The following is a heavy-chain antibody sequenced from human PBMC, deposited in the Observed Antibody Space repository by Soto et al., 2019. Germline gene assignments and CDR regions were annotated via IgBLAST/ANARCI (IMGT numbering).Heavy chain of an antibody. J-gene: IGHJ6*02. CDR2: IIPIFGTA. Sequence: ASVKVSCKASGDTFSSYAISWVRQAPGQGLEWMGGIIPIFGTANYAQKFQGRVTITADESTSTAYMELSSLRSEDTAVYYCARRGSGIAAADNYYYYGMDVWGQGTTVTVSS. CDR1: GDTFSSYA. V-gene: IGHV1-69*13. CDR3: ARRGSGIAAADNYYYYGMDV. D-gene: IGHD6-13*01.